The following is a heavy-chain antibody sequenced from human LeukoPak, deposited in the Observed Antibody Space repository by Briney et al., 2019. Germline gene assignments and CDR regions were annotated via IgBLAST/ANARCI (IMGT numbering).Heavy chain of an antibody. CDR2: IYFSGSA. V-gene: IGHV4-30-4*07. CDR3: ARAPPYNWNYLKYYYYMDV. J-gene: IGHJ6*03. CDR1: GGSFSSGGYS. Sequence: SETLSLTCAVYGGSFSSGGYSWNWIRQPPGKGLEWIGYIYFSGSAYYNPSLKSRVTISVDTSKNQFSLKLSSVTAADTAVYYCARAPPYNWNYLKYYYYMDVWGKGTTVTVSS. D-gene: IGHD1-7*01.